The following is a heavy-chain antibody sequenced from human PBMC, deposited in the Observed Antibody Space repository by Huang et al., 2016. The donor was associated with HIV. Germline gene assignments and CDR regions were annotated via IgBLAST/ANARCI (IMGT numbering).Heavy chain of an antibody. V-gene: IGHV3-48*01. CDR3: ARDYMVRGTFDY. Sequence: EVQLVESGGTLVQPGRSLRLSCAASGFTFRSFSMNWVRKAPGKGLEWLSYINSSNSNIYHADAVKGRVTISRDNAKNSLYLQMNTLRAEDTAVYYCARDYMVRGTFDYWGQGTLVTVSS. CDR1: GFTFRSFS. D-gene: IGHD3-10*01. J-gene: IGHJ4*02. CDR2: INSSNSNI.